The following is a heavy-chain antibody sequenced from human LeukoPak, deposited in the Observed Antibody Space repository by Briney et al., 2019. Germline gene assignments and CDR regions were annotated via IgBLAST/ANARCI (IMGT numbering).Heavy chain of an antibody. Sequence: GGSLRLSCAASGFTVSSNYMSWVRQAPGKGLEWVSVIYSGGSTYYADSVKGRFTISRDNSKNTLYRQMNSLRAEDTAVYYCARDRRDGDAFDIWGQGTMVTVSS. D-gene: IGHD5-24*01. CDR1: GFTVSSNY. CDR2: IYSGGST. J-gene: IGHJ3*02. V-gene: IGHV3-53*01. CDR3: ARDRRDGDAFDI.